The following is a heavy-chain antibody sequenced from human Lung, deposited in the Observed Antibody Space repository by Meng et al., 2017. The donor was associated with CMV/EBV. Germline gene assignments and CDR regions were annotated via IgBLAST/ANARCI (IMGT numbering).Heavy chain of an antibody. D-gene: IGHD2-21*02. V-gene: IGHV4-4*02. CDR1: GGSISSGNW. J-gene: IGHJ4*02. Sequence: HVHLPESCPGLVKPSGPLALTCAVPGGSISSGNWWSWVRQPPGKGLEWIGEIYHSGSTNYNPSLKSRVTISVDKSKNQFSLKLSSVTAADTAVYYCARVVTALWGYYFDYWGQGTLVTVSS. CDR3: ARVVTALWGYYFDY. CDR2: IYHSGST.